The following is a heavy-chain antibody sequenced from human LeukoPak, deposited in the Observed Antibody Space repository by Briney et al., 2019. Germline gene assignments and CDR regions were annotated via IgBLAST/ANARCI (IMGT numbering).Heavy chain of an antibody. V-gene: IGHV1-8*01. CDR1: GYTFTSYD. CDR2: MNPNSGNT. D-gene: IGHD3-3*01. J-gene: IGHJ5*02. Sequence: ASVKVSCKASGYTFTSYDINWVRQATGQGLEWMGWMNPNSGNTGYAQKFQGRVTMTRNTPISTAYMELSSLRSEDTAVYYCARGLNGDFWSGYYYNWFDPWGQGTLVTVSS. CDR3: ARGLNGDFWSGYYYNWFDP.